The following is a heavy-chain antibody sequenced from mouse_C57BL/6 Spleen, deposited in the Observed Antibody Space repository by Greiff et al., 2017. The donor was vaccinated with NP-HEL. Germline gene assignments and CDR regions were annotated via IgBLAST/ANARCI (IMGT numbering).Heavy chain of an antibody. J-gene: IGHJ4*01. V-gene: IGHV14-4*01. D-gene: IGHD1-1*01. CDR3: ITHYYGSSSPAYAMDY. Sequence: VQLQQSGAELVRPGASVKLSCTASGFNIKDDYMHWVKQRPEQGLEWIGWIDPENGDTEYASKFQGKATITADTSSNTAYLQLSSLTSEDTAVYYCITHYYGSSSPAYAMDYWGQGTSVTVSS. CDR2: IDPENGDT. CDR1: GFNIKDDY.